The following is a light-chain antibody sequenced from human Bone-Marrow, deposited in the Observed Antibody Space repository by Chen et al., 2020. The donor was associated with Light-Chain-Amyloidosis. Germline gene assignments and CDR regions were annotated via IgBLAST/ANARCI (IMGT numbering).Light chain of an antibody. J-gene: IGLJ2*01. CDR1: DLPTKY. V-gene: IGLV3-25*03. CDR2: RDT. CDR3: PSADSSCTYEVI. Sequence: SYELTQPPSVSVSPGQTARITCSGDDLPTKYAYWYQQKPGPAPVLVIHRDTERPSGISERFSGSSSGTTPTLNIRGVQAEDEADYHCPSADSSCTYEVIFGGGTKLTVL.